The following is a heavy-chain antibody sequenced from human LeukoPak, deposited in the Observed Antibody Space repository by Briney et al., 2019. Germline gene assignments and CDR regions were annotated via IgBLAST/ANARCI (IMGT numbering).Heavy chain of an antibody. CDR3: ARGFWSGYYTPYYYYYMDV. CDR2: ITPIFGTA. Sequence: SVKVSCKASGGTFSSYAISWVRQAPGQGLEWMGGITPIFGTANYAQKFQGRVTITTDESTSTAYMELSSLRSEDTAVYYCARGFWSGYYTPYYYYYMDVWGEGTTVTVSS. V-gene: IGHV1-69*05. D-gene: IGHD3-3*01. J-gene: IGHJ6*03. CDR1: GGTFSSYA.